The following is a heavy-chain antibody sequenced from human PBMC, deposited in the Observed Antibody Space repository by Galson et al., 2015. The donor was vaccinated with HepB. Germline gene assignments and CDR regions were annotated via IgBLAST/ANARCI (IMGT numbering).Heavy chain of an antibody. Sequence: SVKVSCKASGYTFNMFGISWVRQAPGQGLEWMGWMNPNSGSTGYAQKYQGRVTMTSNTSISTAYMELSSLRSEDTAIYYCARGQGVLRYFDWLLYHYYYYDMDVWGEGTTVTVSS. CDR1: GYTFNMFG. CDR3: ARGQGVLRYFDWLLYHYYYYDMDV. J-gene: IGHJ6*03. CDR2: MNPNSGST. D-gene: IGHD3-9*01. V-gene: IGHV1-8*01.